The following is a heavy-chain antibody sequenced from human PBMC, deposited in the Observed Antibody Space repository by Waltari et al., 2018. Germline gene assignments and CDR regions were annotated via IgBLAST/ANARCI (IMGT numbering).Heavy chain of an antibody. CDR3: ARDRGRGLYLDS. Sequence: QLQLEESGPGLVKPSGTLSLTCAVSGDSMSSTDCWSWVRQPPGKGLEWVGQVRGDGKTNYNPSFASRITISLDTYNEQVSLKVTSATAADTAIYYCARDRGRGLYLDSWGPGTLVTVSP. J-gene: IGHJ4*02. CDR1: GDSMSSTDC. CDR2: VRGDGKT. V-gene: IGHV4-4*02. D-gene: IGHD2-15*01.